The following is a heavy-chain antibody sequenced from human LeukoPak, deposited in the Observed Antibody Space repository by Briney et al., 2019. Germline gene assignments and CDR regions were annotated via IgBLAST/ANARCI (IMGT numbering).Heavy chain of an antibody. J-gene: IGHJ4*02. CDR3: ARDHRLRYFDWSDFDY. CDR2: ISSSSFYT. Sequence: KPGGSLRLSCAASGFTFSDYYMSWIRQAPGKGLEWISYISSSSFYTSYADSVKGRFTISRDNAKYSLYLQMNSLRAEDTAVYYCARDHRLRYFDWSDFDYWGQGTLVTVSS. D-gene: IGHD3-9*01. V-gene: IGHV3-11*06. CDR1: GFTFSDYY.